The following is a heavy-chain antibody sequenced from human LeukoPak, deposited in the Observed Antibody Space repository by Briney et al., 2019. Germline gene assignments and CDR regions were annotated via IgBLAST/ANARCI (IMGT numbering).Heavy chain of an antibody. Sequence: GGSLRLSCAASGFIFSNYGMHWVRQAPGKGLEWVSGISGSGGSTYYADSVKGRFTISRDNSKNTLYLQMNSLRAEDTAVYYCAKGTSAYYYYGMDVWGQGTTVTVSS. J-gene: IGHJ6*02. V-gene: IGHV3-23*01. D-gene: IGHD2-2*01. CDR3: AKGTSAYYYYGMDV. CDR1: GFIFSNYG. CDR2: ISGSGGST.